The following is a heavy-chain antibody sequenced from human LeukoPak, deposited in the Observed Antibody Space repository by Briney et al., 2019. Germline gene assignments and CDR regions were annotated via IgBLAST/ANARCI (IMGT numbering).Heavy chain of an antibody. D-gene: IGHD3-10*01. J-gene: IGHJ6*03. CDR1: GFTFISYA. V-gene: IGHV3-23*01. Sequence: PGGSLRLSCAASGFTFISYAMSWVRQAPGKGLEWVSGISGSGGSTYYADSVKGRFTISRDSSKKMVHLQMNSLRAEDTAVYYYAKDGVLASGSFPPYYYYMDVWGKGTTVTVSS. CDR2: ISGSGGST. CDR3: AKDGVLASGSFPPYYYYMDV.